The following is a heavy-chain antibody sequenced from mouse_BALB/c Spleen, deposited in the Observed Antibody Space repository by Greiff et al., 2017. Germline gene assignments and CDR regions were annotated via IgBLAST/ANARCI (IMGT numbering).Heavy chain of an antibody. Sequence: EVKLVESGGGLVKPGGSLKLSCAASGFAFSSYDMSWVRQTPEKRLEWVAYISSGGGSTYYPDTVKGRFTISRDNAKNTLYLQMSSLKSEDTAMYYCARPTYGNYGGLDVWGAGTTVTVSS. CDR2: ISSGGGST. V-gene: IGHV5-12-1*01. CDR3: ARPTYGNYGGLDV. J-gene: IGHJ1*01. D-gene: IGHD2-1*01. CDR1: GFAFSSYD.